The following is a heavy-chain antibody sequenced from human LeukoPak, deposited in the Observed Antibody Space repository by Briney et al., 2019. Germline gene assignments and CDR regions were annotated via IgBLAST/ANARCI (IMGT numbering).Heavy chain of an antibody. D-gene: IGHD6-13*01. Sequence: GGSLRLSCAASGFTFSSDSRNWVRQAPGKGLDWVSSISSSSSYIYYADSVKGRFTISRDNAKNSLYLQMNSLRAEDTAVYYCASDGIADDFDYWGQGTLVTVSS. CDR1: GFTFSSDS. J-gene: IGHJ4*02. CDR2: ISSSSSYI. V-gene: IGHV3-21*01. CDR3: ASDGIADDFDY.